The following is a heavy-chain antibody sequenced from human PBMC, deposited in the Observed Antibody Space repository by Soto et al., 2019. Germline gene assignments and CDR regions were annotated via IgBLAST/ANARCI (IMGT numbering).Heavy chain of an antibody. V-gene: IGHV1-46*03. CDR2: INPSGGST. CDR1: GYTFTSYY. J-gene: IGHJ5*02. Sequence: ASVKVSCKASGYTFTSYYMHWVRQAPGQGLEWMGIINPSGGSTSYAQKFQGRVTMTRDTSTSTVYMELSSLRSEDTAVYYCARDGRTRYCSSTSCYRSWFDPWGQGTLVTVSS. CDR3: ARDGRTRYCSSTSCYRSWFDP. D-gene: IGHD2-2*02.